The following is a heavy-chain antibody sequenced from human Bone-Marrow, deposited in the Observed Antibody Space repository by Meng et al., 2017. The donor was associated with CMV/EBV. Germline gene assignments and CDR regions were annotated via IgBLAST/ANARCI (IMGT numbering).Heavy chain of an antibody. CDR1: GYTFTSYG. J-gene: IGHJ4*02. CDR2: ISTYTGDR. V-gene: IGHV1-18*01. D-gene: IGHD5-12*01. Sequence: ASVKVSCKASGYTFTSYGITWVRQAPGQGLEWMGWISTYTGDRNYEQKLQGRVTMTTDTSTSTAYMELRSLRSDDTAVYYCAAGQYSGHDFDLWGQGTLLTVS. CDR3: AAGQYSGHDFDL.